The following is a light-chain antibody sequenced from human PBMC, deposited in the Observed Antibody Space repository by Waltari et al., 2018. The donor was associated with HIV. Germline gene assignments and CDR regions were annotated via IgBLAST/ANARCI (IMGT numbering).Light chain of an antibody. CDR2: SAS. CDR3: QKYNSYPPP. V-gene: IGKV1-16*01. J-gene: IGKJ1*01. CDR1: QGIIKF. Sequence: IQMTQSPASLSASVVDRGTTTCRASQGIIKFLAWFQQKPGKAPKSLIFSASTLHPRVPSSFSACGSGTDFTLISRNLQFDALAPYHCQKYNSYPPPFAPGTKV.